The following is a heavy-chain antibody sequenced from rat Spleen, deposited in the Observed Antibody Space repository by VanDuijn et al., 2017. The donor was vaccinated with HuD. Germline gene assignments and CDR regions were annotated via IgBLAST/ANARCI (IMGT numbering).Heavy chain of an antibody. Sequence: EVQLVESGGGLVQPGRSLKLSCVASGFTFNNYWMTWIRQAPGQGLEWVASITDTGGYTYYPDSVKGRFTISRDNAKSTLYLQMDSLRSEDTATYFCARPDYSRFDYWGQGVMVTVSS. CDR1: GFTFNNYW. CDR2: ITDTGGYT. J-gene: IGHJ2*01. D-gene: IGHD1-2*01. CDR3: ARPDYSRFDY. V-gene: IGHV5-31*01.